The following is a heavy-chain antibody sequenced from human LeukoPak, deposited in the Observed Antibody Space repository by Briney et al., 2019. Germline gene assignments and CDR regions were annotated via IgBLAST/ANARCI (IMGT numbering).Heavy chain of an antibody. V-gene: IGHV1-2*02. CDR2: MNATTGAT. D-gene: IGHD6-19*01. CDR3: ARATGWYNWFGP. Sequence: GASVKVSCKASGCSFTDYYIHWVRQAPGQGLEWMGWMNATTGATNSAQKFQGRVTMTRDTFISTAYMELNRLRSDDTAVYYCARATGWYNWFGPWGQGTLVSVSS. J-gene: IGHJ5*02. CDR1: GCSFTDYY.